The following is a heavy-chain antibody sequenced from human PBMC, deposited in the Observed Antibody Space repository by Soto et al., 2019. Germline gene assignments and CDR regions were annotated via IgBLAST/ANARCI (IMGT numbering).Heavy chain of an antibody. CDR2: MNPNSGNT. CDR3: AGEKVGTTGIDF. CDR1: GYTFTGYD. Sequence: QAQLVQSGAEVKKPGASVKVSCKASGYTFTGYDINWVRQATGQGLEWMGWMNPNSGNTGYAQNFQDRVTMTRENSITTAYMELTSLRDDDSAVYYCAGEKVGTTGIDFWGQGTLVTVSS. V-gene: IGHV1-8*01. J-gene: IGHJ4*02. D-gene: IGHD1-26*01.